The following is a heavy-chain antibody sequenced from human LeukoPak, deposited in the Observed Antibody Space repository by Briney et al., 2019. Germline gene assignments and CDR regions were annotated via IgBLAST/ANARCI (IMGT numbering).Heavy chain of an antibody. CDR1: RFTFSSYA. J-gene: IGHJ6*02. V-gene: IGHV3-30-3*01. Sequence: GGSLRLSCAASRFTFSSYAMHWVRQAPGKGLEWVAVISYNGSDKYYADSVKGRFTISRGNSKNTLYLQMNSLRAEDTTVYYCAKDLLDGQLVTYYYHGMDVWGQGTTVTVSS. CDR2: ISYNGSDK. D-gene: IGHD6-13*01. CDR3: AKDLLDGQLVTYYYHGMDV.